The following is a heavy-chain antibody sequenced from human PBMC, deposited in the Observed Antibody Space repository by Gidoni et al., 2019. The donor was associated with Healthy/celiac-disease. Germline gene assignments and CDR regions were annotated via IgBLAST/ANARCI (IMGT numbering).Heavy chain of an antibody. CDR2: SYHSGST. D-gene: IGHD1-26*01. V-gene: IGHV4-4*02. CDR3: ARVGATTTELDY. Sequence: VQLQESGPGLVKPSGPLSLTCAVSGGSIRSSNWWSWVRQPPGKGLEWIGESYHSGSTNYKPSLKSRVTISVDKSKNQFSLKMSSVTAADTAVYYCARVGATTTELDYWGQGTLVTVSS. CDR1: GGSIRSSNW. J-gene: IGHJ4*02.